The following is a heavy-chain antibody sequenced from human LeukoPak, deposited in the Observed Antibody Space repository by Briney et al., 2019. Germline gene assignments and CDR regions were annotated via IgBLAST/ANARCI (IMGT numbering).Heavy chain of an antibody. CDR3: ARGSDFWSGYHLDC. D-gene: IGHD3-3*01. CDR1: GGSISSGGYY. J-gene: IGHJ4*02. V-gene: IGHV4-31*03. CDR2: IYYSGST. Sequence: PSQTLSLTCTVSGGSISSGGYYWSWIRQHPGKGLEWIGYIYYSGSTYYNPSLKSRVTISVDTSKNQFSLKLSSVTAADTAVYYCARGSDFWSGYHLDCWGQGTLVTVSS.